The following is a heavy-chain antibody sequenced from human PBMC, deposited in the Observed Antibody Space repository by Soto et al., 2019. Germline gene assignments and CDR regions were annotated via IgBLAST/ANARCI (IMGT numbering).Heavy chain of an antibody. J-gene: IGHJ4*02. CDR1: GFTFSSYA. CDR2: ISYDGSNK. V-gene: IGHV3-30-3*01. CDR3: AREDYDILTGYSKPFDY. Sequence: GGSLRLSCAASGFTFSSYAMHWVRQAPGKGLEWVAVISYDGSNKYYADSVKGRFTISRDNSKNTLYLQMNSLRAEDTAVYYCAREDYDILTGYSKPFDYWGQGT. D-gene: IGHD3-9*01.